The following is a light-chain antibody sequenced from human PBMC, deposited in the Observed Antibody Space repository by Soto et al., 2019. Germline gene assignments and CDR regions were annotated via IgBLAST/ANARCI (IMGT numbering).Light chain of an antibody. CDR3: QQYVSSPIT. CDR1: QSISRNY. Sequence: EIVLTQSPGTLSLSPGERATLSCRASQSISRNYLAWFQKKPGQAPRLLIYDASTRATGIPDKFSGSGSGTDFTLTISRLEPEDFAVYYCQQYVSSPITFGQGTRLEIK. CDR2: DAS. J-gene: IGKJ5*01. V-gene: IGKV3-20*01.